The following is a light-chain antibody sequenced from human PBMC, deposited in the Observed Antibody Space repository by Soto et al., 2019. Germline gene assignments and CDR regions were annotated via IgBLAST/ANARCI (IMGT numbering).Light chain of an antibody. CDR1: QSVSNN. V-gene: IGKV3-15*01. J-gene: IGKJ5*01. Sequence: EIVMTQSPATLSVSPWERAALSCRASQSVSNNLVWYQQKPGQAPRLLIYGASTRATGIPGRFSGSGSGTEFTITISSLQSEDFAVYYCQQHDNWPPITFGQGTRLEI. CDR3: QQHDNWPPIT. CDR2: GAS.